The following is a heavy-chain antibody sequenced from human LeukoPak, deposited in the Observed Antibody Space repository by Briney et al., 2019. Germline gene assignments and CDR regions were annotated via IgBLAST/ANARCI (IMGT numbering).Heavy chain of an antibody. J-gene: IGHJ6*03. CDR2: ITSAGGYT. CDR1: GFTFSDYS. V-gene: IGHV3-21*01. D-gene: IGHD2-2*01. CDR3: ATSGGFVLPNAITGNWYMDV. Sequence: GGSLRLSCGASGFTFSDYSMNWVRQAPGQGLAWVASITSAGGYTYYADSVKGRFTISRDSAQNSLFLQMNSLRAEDTAVYFCATSGGFVLPNAITGNWYMDVWGRGTSVTVSS.